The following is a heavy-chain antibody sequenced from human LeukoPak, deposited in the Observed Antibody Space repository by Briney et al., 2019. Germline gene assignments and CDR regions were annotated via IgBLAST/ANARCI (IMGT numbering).Heavy chain of an antibody. J-gene: IGHJ5*02. CDR1: GFTLSDYW. CDR3: AKGSGSGWYGWFAP. Sequence: GSLRLSCAASGFTLSDYWMQWVRQAPGKGLEWVANINYHGSETYLVDSVKGRFTISRDNSKNTFYLQMNNLRAEDTAVYFCAKGSGSGWYGWFAPWGQGTLVTVST. D-gene: IGHD6-19*01. CDR2: INYHGSET. V-gene: IGHV3-7*03.